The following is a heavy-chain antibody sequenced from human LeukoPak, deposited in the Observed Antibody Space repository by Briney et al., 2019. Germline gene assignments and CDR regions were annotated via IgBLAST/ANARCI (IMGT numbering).Heavy chain of an antibody. CDR1: GGTIGNYY. Sequence: SETLSLTCTVSGGTIGNYYWSWVRQPPGKGLEWIAYIYYSGSTNYNPSLKSRVTMALDTSKNQIYLRLSSLTAADTAVYYCARKTDLGWFDPWGQGTLVTVSS. D-gene: IGHD2-21*02. V-gene: IGHV4-59*08. CDR3: ARKTDLGWFDP. J-gene: IGHJ5*02. CDR2: IYYSGST.